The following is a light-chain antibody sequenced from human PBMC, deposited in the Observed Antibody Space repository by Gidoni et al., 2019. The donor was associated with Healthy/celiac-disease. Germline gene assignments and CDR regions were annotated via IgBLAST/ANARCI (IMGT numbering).Light chain of an antibody. CDR2: WAS. Sequence: DIVMTQPPDSLAVSLGERATINCKSSQSVLYSSNNKNYLAWYQQKPGQPPKLLIYWASTRESGVPDRFSGSGSGTDFTLTISSLQAEDVAVYYCQQYYSTLPTFGPGTKVDIK. V-gene: IGKV4-1*01. CDR1: QSVLYSSNNKNY. CDR3: QQYYSTLPT. J-gene: IGKJ3*01.